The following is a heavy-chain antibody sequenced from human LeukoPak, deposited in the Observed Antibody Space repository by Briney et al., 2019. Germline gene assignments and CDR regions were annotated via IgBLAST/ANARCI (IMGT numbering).Heavy chain of an antibody. D-gene: IGHD3-16*01. J-gene: IGHJ5*02. V-gene: IGHV4-59*01. CDR2: IYYSGST. CDR1: GGSISSYY. Sequence: PSETLSLTCTVSGGSISSYYWSWIRQPPGKGLEWIGYIYYSGSTNYNPSLKSRVTISVDTSKNQFSLKLSSVTAADTAVYYCASSLGESNSEYNWFDPWGQGTLVTVSS. CDR3: ASSLGESNSEYNWFDP.